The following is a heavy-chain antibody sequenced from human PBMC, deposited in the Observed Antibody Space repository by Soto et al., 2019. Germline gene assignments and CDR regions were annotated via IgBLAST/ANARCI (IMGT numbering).Heavy chain of an antibody. CDR2: IFSNDDK. J-gene: IGHJ5*02. Sequence: QVTLKESGPVLVKPTETLTLTCTVSGLSLSNRKLGVSWIRQPQGKALEWLAHIFSNDDKSYSTSLRSRVTISKHTSRSQVVLTMTNMDPLDSATYYCALIKDCSRTDCYLASFDPWGQGTLVTVSS. D-gene: IGHD2-2*01. V-gene: IGHV2-26*01. CDR3: ALIKDCSRTDCYLASFDP. CDR1: GLSLSNRKLG.